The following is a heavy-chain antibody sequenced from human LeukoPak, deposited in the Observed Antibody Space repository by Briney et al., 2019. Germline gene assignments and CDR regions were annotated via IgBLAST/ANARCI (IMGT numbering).Heavy chain of an antibody. CDR2: IYYSGST. D-gene: IGHD3-3*01. Sequence: SETLSLTCTVSGGSISSYYWSWIRQPPGKGLEWIGYIYYSGSTNYNPPLKSRVTISVDTSKNQFSLKLSSVTAADTAVYYCARDREHYDFWSGYGMDVWGQGTTVTVSS. CDR1: GGSISSYY. J-gene: IGHJ6*02. CDR3: ARDREHYDFWSGYGMDV. V-gene: IGHV4-59*01.